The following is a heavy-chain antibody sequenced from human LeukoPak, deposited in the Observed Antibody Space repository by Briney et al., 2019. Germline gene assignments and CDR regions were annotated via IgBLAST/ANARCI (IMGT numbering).Heavy chain of an antibody. Sequence: ASVKVSCKASGYTFINYYMHWVRQAPGQGLEWMGGIIPIFGTANYAQKFQGRVTITADESTSTAYMELSSLRSEDTAAYYCASADRRLSYYSNPPFGMDVWAKGPRSPSP. CDR2: IIPIFGTA. V-gene: IGHV1-69*13. CDR3: ASADRRLSYYSNPPFGMDV. CDR1: GYTFINYY. J-gene: IGHJ6*02. D-gene: IGHD4-11*01.